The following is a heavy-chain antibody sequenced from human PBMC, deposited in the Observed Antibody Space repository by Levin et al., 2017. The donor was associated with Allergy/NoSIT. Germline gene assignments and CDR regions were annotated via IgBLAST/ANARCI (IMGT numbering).Heavy chain of an antibody. CDR1: GFSFSRYW. J-gene: IGHJ4*02. D-gene: IGHD2-15*01. Sequence: SCAASGFSFSRYWMSWVRQAPGKGLEWVANIKEDGSQKYYVDSVKGRFTISRDNAKNSLYLQMNSLRAEDTAVYYCARYATSPCSGGSCYPEGDWGQGTLVTVSS. V-gene: IGHV3-7*01. CDR2: IKEDGSQK. CDR3: ARYATSPCSGGSCYPEGD.